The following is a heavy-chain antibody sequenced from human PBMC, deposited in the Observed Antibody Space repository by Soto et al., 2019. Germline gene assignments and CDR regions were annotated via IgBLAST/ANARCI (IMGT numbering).Heavy chain of an antibody. J-gene: IGHJ3*02. Sequence: PGGSLRLSCAASGSTFSSYSMNWARQAPGKGRGWVSYISSSSSTIYYADSVKGRFTISRHNAKNSLYLQMNSLIDEDTAVYCCARARIYAFDIWGQGTMVTVSS. CDR2: ISSSSSTI. V-gene: IGHV3-48*02. CDR1: GSTFSSYS. CDR3: ARARIYAFDI.